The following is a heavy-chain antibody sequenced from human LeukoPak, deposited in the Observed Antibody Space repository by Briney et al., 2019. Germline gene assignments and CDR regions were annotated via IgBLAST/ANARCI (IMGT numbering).Heavy chain of an antibody. V-gene: IGHV4-59*01. D-gene: IGHD2-15*01. Sequence: PSETLSLTCTVSGGSLSSYCWSWIRQPPGKGLEWIGYVGCSGNTNYNPSLKSRVTMSLGTSKNLVSLKLSSVTAADTAVYYCARVPRWLLLNDYHYYLDVWGKGTTVTVSS. CDR3: ARVPRWLLLNDYHYYLDV. J-gene: IGHJ6*03. CDR2: VGCSGNT. CDR1: GGSLSSYC.